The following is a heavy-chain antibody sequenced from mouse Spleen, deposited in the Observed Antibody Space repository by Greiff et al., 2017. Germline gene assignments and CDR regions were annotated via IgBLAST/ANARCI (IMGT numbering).Heavy chain of an antibody. CDR2: ISDGGSYT. V-gene: IGHV5-4*01. CDR3: ARDRTVPYYFDY. J-gene: IGHJ2*01. CDR1: GFTFSSYA. Sequence: EVKVVESGGGLVKPGGSLKLSCAASGFTFSSYAMSWVRQTPEKRLEWVATISDGGSYTYYPDNVKGRFTISRDNAKNNLYLQMSHLKSEDTAMYYCARDRTVPYYFDYWGQGTTLTVSS.